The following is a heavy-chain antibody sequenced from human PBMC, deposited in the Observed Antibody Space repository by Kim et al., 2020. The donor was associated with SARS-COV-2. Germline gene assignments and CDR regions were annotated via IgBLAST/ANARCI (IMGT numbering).Heavy chain of an antibody. Sequence: SVKVSCKASEGTFNSYAISWVRQAPGQGLEWMGGMIPIFGTSRYAQKFQGRVTITSDKFTSTAYMDLSSLTSEDTAVYYCATAAFGGRISRYYFDFWGQGTLVTVSS. CDR1: EGTFNSYA. CDR2: MIPIFGTS. V-gene: IGHV1-69*06. J-gene: IGHJ4*02. D-gene: IGHD3-3*01. CDR3: ATAAFGGRISRYYFDF.